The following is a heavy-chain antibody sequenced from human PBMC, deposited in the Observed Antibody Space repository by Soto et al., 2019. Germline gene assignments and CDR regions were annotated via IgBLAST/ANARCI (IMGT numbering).Heavy chain of an antibody. CDR3: VRTYCSSTSCPFDY. CDR1: GFTVSSNY. D-gene: IGHD2-2*01. Sequence: GGSLRLACAASGFTVSSNYMSWVRQAPGKGLEWVSVIYSGGSTYYADSVKGRFTISRHNSKNTLYLQMNSLRAEDTAVYYCVRTYCSSTSCPFDYWGQGTLVTVSS. V-gene: IGHV3-53*04. CDR2: IYSGGST. J-gene: IGHJ4*02.